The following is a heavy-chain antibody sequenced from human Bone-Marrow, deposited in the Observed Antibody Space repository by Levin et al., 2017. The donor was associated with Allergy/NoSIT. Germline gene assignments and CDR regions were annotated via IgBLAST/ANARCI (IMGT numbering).Heavy chain of an antibody. J-gene: IGHJ4*02. D-gene: IGHD6-19*01. CDR1: GFTFNSYG. CDR2: ISFDGSLQ. Sequence: PGGSLRLSCAASGFTFNSYGMQWVRQAPGKGLEWVAVISFDGSLQYFANSVKGRFTISRDNSKSTLYLQMNSLRAEDTGVYYCAKEVQLFSSDWVFDHWGQGTLVAVSS. CDR3: AKEVQLFSSDWVFDH. V-gene: IGHV3-30*18.